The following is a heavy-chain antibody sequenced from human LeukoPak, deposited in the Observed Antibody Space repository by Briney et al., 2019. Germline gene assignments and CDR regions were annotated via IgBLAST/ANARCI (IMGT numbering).Heavy chain of an antibody. J-gene: IGHJ5*02. CDR1: GGSIRSHY. D-gene: IGHD5-24*01. CDR3: TRDRRDGYNYVDL. CDR2: ISYSGST. V-gene: IGHV4-59*11. Sequence: SETLSLTCILPGGSIRSHYWSWIRQPPGKGLEWIGYISYSGSTESNPSLKSRVTISVDTSKNQFSLKLRSVTAADTAVYYCTRDRRDGYNYVDLWGQGTLVTVSS.